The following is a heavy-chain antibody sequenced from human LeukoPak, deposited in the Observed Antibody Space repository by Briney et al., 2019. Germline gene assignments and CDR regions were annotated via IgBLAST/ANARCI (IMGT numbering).Heavy chain of an antibody. CDR2: IYFTGSS. CDR1: GGLFTSSSHY. Sequence: SETPSLTCTVSGGLFTSSSHYWGWLRQPPGKGLEWIGSIYFTGSSYYNPSLKSRITMSVDTSKQHFSLKLSSMTAGDTAVYYCARHGGTYSLGAFDIWGQGTMVTVSS. CDR3: ARHGGTYSLGAFDI. J-gene: IGHJ3*02. V-gene: IGHV4-39*01. D-gene: IGHD2/OR15-2a*01.